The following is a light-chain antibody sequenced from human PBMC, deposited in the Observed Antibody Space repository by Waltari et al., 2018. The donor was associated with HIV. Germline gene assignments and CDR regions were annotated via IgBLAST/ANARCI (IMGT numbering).Light chain of an antibody. Sequence: QSALTQSASVSGSPGQSIVISCTGTTSDIGYYNYVSWYQHQPGQAPKALIYEGASRPSGISSRFSGAKSGNTAFLAISGLQIDGEGDYFCAAYTRRGTVIFGGGTTLTVL. V-gene: IGLV2-14*01. CDR2: EGA. CDR1: TSDIGYYNY. J-gene: IGLJ2*01. CDR3: AAYTRRGTVI.